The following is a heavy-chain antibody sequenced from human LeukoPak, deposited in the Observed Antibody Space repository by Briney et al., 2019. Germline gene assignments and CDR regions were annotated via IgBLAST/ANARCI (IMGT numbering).Heavy chain of an antibody. CDR3: ARNGEMATIPTGAFDI. D-gene: IGHD5-24*01. V-gene: IGHV3-30*03. CDR2: VSYDGSNK. J-gene: IGHJ3*02. CDR1: GFTFSSHG. Sequence: PGGSLRLSCAASGFTFSSHGMHWVRQAPGKGLEWVAVVSYDGSNKYYADSVKGRFTISRDNSKNTLYLQMNSLRAEDTAVYYCARNGEMATIPTGAFDIWGQGTMVTVSS.